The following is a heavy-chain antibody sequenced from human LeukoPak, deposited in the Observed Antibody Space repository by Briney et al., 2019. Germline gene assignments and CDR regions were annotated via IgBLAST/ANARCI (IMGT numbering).Heavy chain of an antibody. D-gene: IGHD2-2*01. J-gene: IGHJ5*02. CDR3: ARGARIVVVPAAMFGALNWFDP. CDR1: GFTFSSYW. Sequence: GGSLRLSCAASGFTFSSYWMSWVRQAPGKGLEWVANIKQDGSEKYYVDSVKGRSTISRDNAKNSLYLQMNSLRAEDTAVYYCARGARIVVVPAAMFGALNWFDPWGQGTLVTVSS. CDR2: IKQDGSEK. V-gene: IGHV3-7*01.